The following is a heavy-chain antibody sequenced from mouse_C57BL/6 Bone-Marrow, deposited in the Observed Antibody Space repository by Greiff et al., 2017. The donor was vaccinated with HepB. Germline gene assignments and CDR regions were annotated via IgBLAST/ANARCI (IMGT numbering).Heavy chain of an antibody. CDR2: ISYDGSN. J-gene: IGHJ3*01. CDR3: ATFYDYEKAY. CDR1: GYSITSGYY. V-gene: IGHV3-6*01. Sequence: VQLKESGPGLVNPSQSLSLTCSVTGYSITSGYYWNWIRQFPGNKLEWMGCISYDGSNNYNPSLKNRISITRDTSKNQFFLKLNSVTTEDTATYYCATFYDYEKAYWGQGTLVTVSA. D-gene: IGHD2-4*01.